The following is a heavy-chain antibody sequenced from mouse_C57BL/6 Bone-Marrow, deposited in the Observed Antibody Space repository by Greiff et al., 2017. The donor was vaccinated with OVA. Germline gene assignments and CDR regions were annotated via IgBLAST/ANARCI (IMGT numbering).Heavy chain of an antibody. Sequence: VQLQQPGAELVKPGASVKMSCKASGYTFTSYWITWVKQRPGQGLAWIGDIYPGSGSTNYNEKFKSKATLTVDTSSSTAYMQLSRLTSEDAAVYYCARRYYGSSYWYFDVWGKGTTVTVSS. CDR3: ARRYYGSSYWYFDV. D-gene: IGHD1-1*01. J-gene: IGHJ1*03. CDR1: GYTFTSYW. CDR2: IYPGSGST. V-gene: IGHV1-55*01.